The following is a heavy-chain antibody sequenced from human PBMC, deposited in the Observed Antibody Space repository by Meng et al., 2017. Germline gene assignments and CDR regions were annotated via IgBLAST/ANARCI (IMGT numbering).Heavy chain of an antibody. CDR2: IYSGGST. D-gene: IGHD2-15*01. V-gene: IGHV3-53*04. CDR3: ARIFPTMGMDV. J-gene: IGHJ6*02. Sequence: VELGESVGGVVQPGRSLSLSCSASGSTVSSNYMSWVRQAPGKGLEWVSVIYSGGSTYYADSVKGRFTISRHNSKNTLYLQMNSLRAEDTAVYYCARIFPTMGMDVWGQGTTVTVSS. CDR1: GSTVSSNY.